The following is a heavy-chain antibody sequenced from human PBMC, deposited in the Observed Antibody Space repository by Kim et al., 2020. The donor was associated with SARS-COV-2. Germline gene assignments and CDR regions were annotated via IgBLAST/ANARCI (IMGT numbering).Heavy chain of an antibody. V-gene: IGHV4-30-4*01. Sequence: SETLSLTCTVSGGSISSGDYYWSWIRQPPGKGLEWIGYIYYSGSTYYNPSLKSRVTISVDTSKNQFSLKLSSVTAADTAVYYCARGPPRYCSGGSCHWYFDLWGRGTLVTVSS. D-gene: IGHD2-15*01. CDR1: GGSISSGDYY. CDR3: ARGPPRYCSGGSCHWYFDL. J-gene: IGHJ2*01. CDR2: IYYSGST.